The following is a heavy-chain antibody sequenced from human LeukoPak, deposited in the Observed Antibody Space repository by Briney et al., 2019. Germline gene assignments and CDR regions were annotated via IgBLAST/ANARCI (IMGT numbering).Heavy chain of an antibody. J-gene: IGHJ4*02. CDR1: GFTFSSYS. CDR3: ARESSGSYYGVDY. V-gene: IGHV3-21*01. CDR2: ISSSSSYI. Sequence: PGGSLRLSCAASGFTFSSYSMNWVRQAPGKGLEWVSSISSSSSYIYYADSVKGRFTISRDNAKNSLYLQMNSLRAEDTAVYYCARESSGSYYGVDYWGQGTLVTVSS. D-gene: IGHD1-26*01.